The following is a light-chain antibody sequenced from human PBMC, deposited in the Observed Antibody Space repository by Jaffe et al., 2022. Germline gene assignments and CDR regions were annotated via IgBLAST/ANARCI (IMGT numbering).Light chain of an antibody. Sequence: SYVLTQPPSVSVAPGKTARITCGGNNIGSKSVHWYQQKPGQAPVLVIYYDSDRPSGIPERFSGSNSGNTATLTISRVEAGDEADYYCQVWDSSSDHPSGVFGGGTKLTVL. CDR1: NIGSKS. J-gene: IGLJ3*02. V-gene: IGLV3-21*04. CDR3: QVWDSSSDHPSGV. CDR2: YDS.